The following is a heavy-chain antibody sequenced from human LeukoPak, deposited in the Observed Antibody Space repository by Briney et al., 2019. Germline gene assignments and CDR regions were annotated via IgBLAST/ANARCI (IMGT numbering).Heavy chain of an antibody. V-gene: IGHV4-4*07. Sequence: SETLSLTCTVSGGSISSYYWSWIRQPAGKGLEWIGRIYTSGSTNYNASLKSRVSMSVDTSKNQFSLKLSSVTTADTAVYYCARDSGYRGAFDIWGQGTMVTVSS. CDR2: IYTSGST. D-gene: IGHD3-22*01. J-gene: IGHJ3*02. CDR3: ARDSGYRGAFDI. CDR1: GGSISSYY.